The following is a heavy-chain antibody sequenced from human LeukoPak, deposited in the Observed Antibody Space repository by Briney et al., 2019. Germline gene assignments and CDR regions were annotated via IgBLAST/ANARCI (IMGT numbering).Heavy chain of an antibody. J-gene: IGHJ5*02. CDR2: IIPIFGTA. D-gene: IGHD4-17*01. Sequence: SVKVSCKASGGTFSSYVISWVGQSAGQGVEEMGGIIPIFGTANYAQKFQGRVTITADESTSTAYMELSSLRSEDTAVYYCARSRYGDYEANWFDPWGQGTLVTVSS. CDR1: GGTFSSYV. V-gene: IGHV1-69*13. CDR3: ARSRYGDYEANWFDP.